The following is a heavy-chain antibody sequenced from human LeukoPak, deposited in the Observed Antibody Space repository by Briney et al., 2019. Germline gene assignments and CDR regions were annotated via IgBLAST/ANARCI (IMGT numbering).Heavy chain of an antibody. CDR3: TTEYYYDSSGSLFYFDY. CDR1: GFTLTNAW. V-gene: IGHV3-15*01. J-gene: IGHJ4*02. Sequence: GGSLTLSCTASGFTLTNAWMTWVRQAPGKGLVWVGRIKSASDGGTTDYAAPVKGRFTISRDDSKNTLYLQMDSLNSEDSAVYYCTTEYYYDSSGSLFYFDYWGQGSLVTVSS. D-gene: IGHD3-22*01. CDR2: IKSASDGGTT.